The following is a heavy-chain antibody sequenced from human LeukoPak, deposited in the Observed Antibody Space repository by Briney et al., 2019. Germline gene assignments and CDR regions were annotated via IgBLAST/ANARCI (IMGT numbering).Heavy chain of an antibody. CDR3: AKSEYDDYDKYYFDS. Sequence: SETLSLTCTVSGGSISSYYWSWIRQPPGKGLEWIGYIYYSGSTNYNPSLKSRVTISVDTSKSQFSLRLSSVTAADTAVYYCAKSEYDDYDKYYFDSWGQGILVTVSS. CDR2: IYYSGST. D-gene: IGHD4-17*01. J-gene: IGHJ4*02. CDR1: GGSISSYY. V-gene: IGHV4-59*01.